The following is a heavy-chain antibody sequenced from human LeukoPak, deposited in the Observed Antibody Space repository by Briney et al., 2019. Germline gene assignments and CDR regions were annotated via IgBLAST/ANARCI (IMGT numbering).Heavy chain of an antibody. CDR3: ARDLWYYYGSDIDALDI. V-gene: IGHV3-48*02. J-gene: IGHJ3*02. D-gene: IGHD3-10*01. CDR2: ISSSSSTI. Sequence: GGSLRLSCAASGFTFSNYNMNWVRRAPGKGLEWVSYISSSSSTIYYADSVKGRFTISRDNAKNSLYLQMNSLRDEDTAVYYCARDLWYYYGSDIDALDIWGQGTMVTVSA. CDR1: GFTFSNYN.